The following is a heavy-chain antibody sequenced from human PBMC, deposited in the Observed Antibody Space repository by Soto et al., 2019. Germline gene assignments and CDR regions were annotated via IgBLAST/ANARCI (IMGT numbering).Heavy chain of an antibody. Sequence: GGSLRLSCAASGFTFSSNAMTWVRQAPGRGLEWVSSISGRGGSTYYAESVKGRFIVSRDNSKNTLYLQMNLTSLTAADTAIYYCARANWYSEYWGQGTLVTVSS. CDR3: ARANWYSEY. CDR1: GFTFSSNA. D-gene: IGHD7-27*01. J-gene: IGHJ4*02. V-gene: IGHV3-23*01. CDR2: ISGRGGST.